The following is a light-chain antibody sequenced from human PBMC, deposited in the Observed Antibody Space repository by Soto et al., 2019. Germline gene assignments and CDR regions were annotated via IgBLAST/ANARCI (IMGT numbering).Light chain of an antibody. CDR1: QSIGSW. Sequence: DIQMTQSPSTLSASVGDRVTITCRASQSIGSWLAWYQQKPGKAPKFLIYKASTLESGVPSRFSGSGSGTEFTLTISSLQPYDFATYYRQQYETYWTFGQGTKVEIK. V-gene: IGKV1-5*03. CDR2: KAS. CDR3: QQYETYWT. J-gene: IGKJ1*01.